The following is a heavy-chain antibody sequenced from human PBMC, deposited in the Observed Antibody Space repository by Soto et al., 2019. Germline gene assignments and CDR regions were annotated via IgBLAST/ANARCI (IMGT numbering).Heavy chain of an antibody. D-gene: IGHD3-22*01. J-gene: IGHJ3*02. Sequence: PXATLSLTCAVCGGSFSGYYWSWIRQPPGKGLEWIGEINHSGSTNYNPSLKSRVTISVDTSKNQFSLKLSSVTAADTAVYYCATGRYYYDHDIWGQGTMVTVSS. CDR1: GGSFSGYY. CDR3: ATGRYYYDHDI. V-gene: IGHV4-34*01. CDR2: INHSGST.